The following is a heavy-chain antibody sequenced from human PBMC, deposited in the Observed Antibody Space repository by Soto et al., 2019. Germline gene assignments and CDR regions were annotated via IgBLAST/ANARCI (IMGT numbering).Heavy chain of an antibody. Sequence: QVQLVESGGGVVQPGRSLRLSCAASGFTFSSDGMHWVRQAPGKGLEWVAVISYDGINKYYADSVRGRFTISRDNSNNTLYLQMNRLRAEDTAVYYCAKDGVFGSGSSFDYWGQGPLVTVSS. CDR1: GFTFSSDG. J-gene: IGHJ4*02. CDR2: ISYDGINK. V-gene: IGHV3-30*18. CDR3: AKDGVFGSGSSFDY. D-gene: IGHD3-10*01.